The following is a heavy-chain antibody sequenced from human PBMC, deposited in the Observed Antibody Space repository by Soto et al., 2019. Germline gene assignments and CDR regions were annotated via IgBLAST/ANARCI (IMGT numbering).Heavy chain of an antibody. J-gene: IGHJ4*02. D-gene: IGHD2-15*01. CDR1: GFSLSTSGMC. CDR2: IDWDDDK. Sequence: SGPTLVNPTQTLTLTCTFSGFSLSTSGMCVSWIRQPPGKALEWLALIDWDDDKYYSTSLKTRLTISKDTSKNQVVLTMTNMDPVDTATYYCARYPRYCSGGSCYPITFDYWGQGTLVTVSS. V-gene: IGHV2-70*01. CDR3: ARYPRYCSGGSCYPITFDY.